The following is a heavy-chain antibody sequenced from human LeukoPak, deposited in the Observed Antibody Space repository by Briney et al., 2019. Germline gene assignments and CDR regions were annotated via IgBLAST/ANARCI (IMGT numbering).Heavy chain of an antibody. CDR2: ISSRSSYI. J-gene: IGHJ4*02. V-gene: IGHV3-21*01. Sequence: GGSLRLXCAASGFTFSSYSMNWDRQAPGKGLEWVSSISSRSSYIYYADSVKGRFTISRDNAKYSLYLQMNSLRAEDTAVYYCARHPRYYYDSSGQNWGQGTLVTVSS. CDR1: GFTFSSYS. CDR3: ARHPRYYYDSSGQN. D-gene: IGHD3-22*01.